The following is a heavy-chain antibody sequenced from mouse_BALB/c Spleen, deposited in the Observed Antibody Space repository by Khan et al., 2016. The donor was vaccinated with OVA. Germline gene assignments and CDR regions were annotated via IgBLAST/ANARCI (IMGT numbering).Heavy chain of an antibody. V-gene: IGHV5-6-5*01. CDR2: ISSGDTT. CDR1: GFTFSNYG. J-gene: IGHJ3*01. CDR3: ARDYWFAY. Sequence: EVELVESGGGLEKPGGSLKLSCAASGFTFSNYGVSWVRQTPEKRLEWVASISSGDTTYYPDSVKGRFTISRDKARNILYLQMSSLRSEDTAMYYCARDYWFAYWGQGTLVTVSA.